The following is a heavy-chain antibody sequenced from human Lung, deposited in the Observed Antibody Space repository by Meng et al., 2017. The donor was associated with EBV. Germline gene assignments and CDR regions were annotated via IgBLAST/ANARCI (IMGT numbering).Heavy chain of an antibody. CDR3: AKDGPHYFDH. V-gene: IGHV3-30*18. CDR1: RFSFNDYG. J-gene: IGHJ4*02. CDR2: ISIDGTNE. Sequence: QVQVLESGGGVVQPGKSLSLSCATSRFSFNDYGIHWVRQAPGKGLGWVAVISIDGTNENYADPVKGRFTITRDDSKNTSSLQMGALGAEDTAVYYCAKDGPHYFDHWGAGTLVTVSS.